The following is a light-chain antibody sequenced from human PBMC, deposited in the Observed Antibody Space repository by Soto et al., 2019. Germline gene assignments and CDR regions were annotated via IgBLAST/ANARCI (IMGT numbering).Light chain of an antibody. J-gene: IGLJ1*01. CDR2: EVS. V-gene: IGLV2-14*03. Sequence: QSALTQPPSVSGSPGQSITLSCRGNSSDIGAYDYVSWYQQHPGRSPKFIIYEVSHRFSGLSYRFAGSKSANPASLTISGLQAEDEGDYYCASFATGSIYVFGSGTKLTVL. CDR1: SSDIGAYDY. CDR3: ASFATGSIYV.